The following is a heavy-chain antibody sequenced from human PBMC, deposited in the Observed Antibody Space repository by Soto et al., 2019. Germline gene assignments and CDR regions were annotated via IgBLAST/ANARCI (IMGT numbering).Heavy chain of an antibody. CDR1: GGTFSSYA. J-gene: IGHJ6*02. V-gene: IGHV1-69*13. CDR2: IIPIFGTA. CDR3: AREIGSSSDYYYFGMDV. Sequence: SVKVSCKASGGTFSSYAISWVRQAPGQGLEWMGGIIPIFGTANYAQKFQGRVTITADESTSTAYMELSSLRSEDTAVYYCAREIGSSSDYYYFGMDVWGQGTTVTVSS. D-gene: IGHD6-6*01.